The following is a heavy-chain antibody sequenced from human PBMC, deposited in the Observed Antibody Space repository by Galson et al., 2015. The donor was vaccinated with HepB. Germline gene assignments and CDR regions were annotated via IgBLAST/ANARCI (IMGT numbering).Heavy chain of an antibody. V-gene: IGHV1-69-2*01. CDR2: VDPEDGET. D-gene: IGHD1-14*01. J-gene: IGHJ2*01. Sequence: VKVSCKVSGYTFTDYYMHWVQQAPGKGLEWMGLVDPEDGETIYAEKFQGRVTITADTSTDTAYMELSSLRSEDTAVYYCARTGGRSPLDWYFDLWGRGTLVTVSS. CDR3: ARTGGRSPLDWYFDL. CDR1: GYTFTDYY.